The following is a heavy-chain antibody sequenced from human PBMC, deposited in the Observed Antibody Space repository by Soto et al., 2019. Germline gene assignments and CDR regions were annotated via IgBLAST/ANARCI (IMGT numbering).Heavy chain of an antibody. D-gene: IGHD3-9*01. V-gene: IGHV4-30-4*01. J-gene: IGHJ6*02. CDR2: IDDSETT. CDR3: ARRAGDYGPYGMDV. CDR1: GSSISSGDYY. Sequence: QVQLQELGPGLVKPSQTLSLTCTVSGSSISSGDYYWSWIRQPPGKGLEWIGYIDDSETTYYNPSLKSRLTLSIDTSKNQFALKVKSVTAADTAVYYCARRAGDYGPYGMDVWGQGTTVTVSS.